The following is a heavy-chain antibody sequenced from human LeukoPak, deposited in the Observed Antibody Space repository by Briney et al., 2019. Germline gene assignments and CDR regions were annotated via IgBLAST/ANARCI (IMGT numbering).Heavy chain of an antibody. CDR1: GFTFSSYW. CDR2: INHNGNVN. D-gene: IGHD3-16*01. V-gene: IGHV3-7*03. Sequence: PGGSLRLSCAASGFTFSSYWMNWARQAPGKGLEWVASINHNGNVNYYVDSVKGRFTISRDNAKNSLYLQMSNLRAEDTAVYFCARGGCLDVRGQGGTGTVS. CDR3: ARGGCLDV. J-gene: IGHJ6*02.